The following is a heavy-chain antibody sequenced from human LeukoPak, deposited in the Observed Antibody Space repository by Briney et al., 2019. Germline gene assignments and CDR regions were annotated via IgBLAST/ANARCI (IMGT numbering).Heavy chain of an antibody. CDR3: ARSSYCSSTSCYGWGYYYYGMDV. J-gene: IGHJ6*04. CDR1: GGSFSGYY. D-gene: IGHD2-2*01. V-gene: IGHV4-34*01. Sequence: PSETLSLTCAVYGGSFSGYYWSWIRQPPGKGLEWIGEINHSGSTNYNPSPKSRVTISVDTSKNQFSLKLSSVTAADTAVYYCARSSYCSSTSCYGWGYYYYGMDVWGKGTTVTVSS. CDR2: INHSGST.